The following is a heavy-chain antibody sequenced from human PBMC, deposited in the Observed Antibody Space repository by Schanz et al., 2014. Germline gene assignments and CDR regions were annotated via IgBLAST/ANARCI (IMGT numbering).Heavy chain of an antibody. D-gene: IGHD3-10*01. Sequence: QLQLQESGPGLVKPSETLSLTCTVSGGSISSYYWSWIRQPPGKGLEWIGYIYDSGNTYYNPSLKSRVTMSIDTSENQFSLNLRSVTGADTAVYYCARAKRFGDMDVWGQGTTVTVSS. CDR2: IYDSGNT. CDR1: GGSISSYY. CDR3: ARAKRFGDMDV. V-gene: IGHV4-59*06. J-gene: IGHJ6*02.